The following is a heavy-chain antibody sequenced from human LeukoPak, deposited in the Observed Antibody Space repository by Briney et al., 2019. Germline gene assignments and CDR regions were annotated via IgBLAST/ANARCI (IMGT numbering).Heavy chain of an antibody. CDR2: INPSGGST. D-gene: IGHD3-3*01. V-gene: IGHV1-46*01. CDR1: GYTFTSYY. J-gene: IGHJ4*02. CDR3: ASTLRFLEWLLDY. Sequence: ASVKVSCKASGYTFTSYYMHWVRQAPGQGLEWTGIINPSGGSTSYAQKFQGRVTMTRDTSTSTVYMELSSLRSEDTAVYYCASTLRFLEWLLDYWGQGTLVTVSS.